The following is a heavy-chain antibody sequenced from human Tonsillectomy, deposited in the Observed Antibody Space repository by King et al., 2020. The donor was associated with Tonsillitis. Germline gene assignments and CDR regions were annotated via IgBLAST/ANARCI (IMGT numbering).Heavy chain of an antibody. CDR2: ITSHDEK. CDR1: GVSLSSARMG. Sequence: VTLKESGPVLMTPTETLTLTCTVSGVSLSSARMGVSWIRQPPRKALEWLGDITSHDEKSYSTSLKSRLSIPQDTSKSQVVLNLANLGPDDTGTYYCARIGSNFYYYMDVWGKGTTVAVSS. CDR3: ARIGSNFYYYMDV. J-gene: IGHJ6*03. D-gene: IGHD5-24*01. V-gene: IGHV2-26*01.